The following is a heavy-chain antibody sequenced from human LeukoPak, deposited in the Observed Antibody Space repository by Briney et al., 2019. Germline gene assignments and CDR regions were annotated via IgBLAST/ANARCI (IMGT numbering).Heavy chain of an antibody. CDR2: IYYSGST. V-gene: IGHV4-31*03. J-gene: IGHJ4*02. D-gene: IGHD4-17*01. CDR3: ARERTYGDYSFDY. CDR1: GGSIGSGGYY. Sequence: SETLSLTCTVSGGSIGSGGYYWSWIRQHPGKGLEWIGYIYYSGSTYYNPSLKSRVTISVDTSKNQFSLKLSSVTAADTAVYYCARERTYGDYSFDYWGQGTLVTVSS.